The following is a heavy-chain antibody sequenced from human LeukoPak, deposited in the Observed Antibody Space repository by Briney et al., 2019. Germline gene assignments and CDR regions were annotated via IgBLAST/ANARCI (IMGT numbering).Heavy chain of an antibody. J-gene: IGHJ4*02. CDR1: GFTFSSYG. Sequence: GGSLRLSCAASGFTFSSYGMHWVRQAPGKGLEWVAVISYDGSNKYYADSVKGRFTISRDNSKNTLYLQMNSLRAEDTAVYYCARDSNPYYYDSSGYYYFDYWGQGTLVTVSS. CDR3: ARDSNPYYYDSSGYYYFDY. CDR2: ISYDGSNK. D-gene: IGHD3-22*01. V-gene: IGHV3-30*03.